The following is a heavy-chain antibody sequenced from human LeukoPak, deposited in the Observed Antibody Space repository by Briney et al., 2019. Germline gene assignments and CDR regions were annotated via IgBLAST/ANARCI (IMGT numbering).Heavy chain of an antibody. Sequence: SETLSLTCAVYGGSFSGYYWSWIRQPPGKGLEWIGEINHSGSTNYNPSLKSRVTISGDTSENQISLKLSSVTAAETAVYYCARGGFGELLYLGYWGQGNLVTVSS. V-gene: IGHV4-34*01. D-gene: IGHD3-10*01. CDR3: ARGGFGELLYLGY. CDR2: INHSGST. J-gene: IGHJ4*02. CDR1: GGSFSGYY.